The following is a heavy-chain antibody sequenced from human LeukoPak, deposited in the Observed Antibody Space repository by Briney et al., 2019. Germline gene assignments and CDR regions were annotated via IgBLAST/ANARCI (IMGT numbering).Heavy chain of an antibody. Sequence: PSQTLSLTCTVSGVSISSGGYYWSCIRPHPGKDLVWIGNIYYSGSTYYNPSLKSRVTISVDTSKNQFSLKLSSVTAADTAVYYWARAGMKGRGLTHFDYWGQGTLVTASS. CDR1: GVSISSGGYY. CDR2: IYYSGST. V-gene: IGHV4-31*03. D-gene: IGHD3-10*01. CDR3: ARAGMKGRGLTHFDY. J-gene: IGHJ4*02.